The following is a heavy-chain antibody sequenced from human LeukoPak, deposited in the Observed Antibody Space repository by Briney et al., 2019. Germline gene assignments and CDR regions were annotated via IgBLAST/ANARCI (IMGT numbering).Heavy chain of an antibody. D-gene: IGHD3-10*01. CDR1: GYTFTSYG. V-gene: IGHV1-18*01. J-gene: IGHJ4*02. Sequence: ASVKVSCKASGYTFTSYGISWVRQAPGQGLEWMGWVSAYNGNTNYAQKLQGRVTMTTDTSTSTAYMELRSLRSDDTAVYYCARLRFGEFSDDYWGQGTLVTVSS. CDR3: ARLRFGEFSDDY. CDR2: VSAYNGNT.